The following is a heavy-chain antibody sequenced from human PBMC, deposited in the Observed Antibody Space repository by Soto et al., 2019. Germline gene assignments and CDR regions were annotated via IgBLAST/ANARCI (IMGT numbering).Heavy chain of an antibody. D-gene: IGHD3-22*01. CDR1: GFTFNIYA. J-gene: IGHJ4*02. CDR2: ISRYGDST. CDR3: ARDRYLDHDSRGYLFDN. V-gene: IGHV3-23*01. Sequence: EVQLLESGGDLIQPGGSLRLSCAASGFTFNIYAMPWVRQAPGKGLEWVSAISRYGDSTYYADSVEGRFTISRDTSKNTLYLQMNSLRAEDTAVYYCARDRYLDHDSRGYLFDNWGQGTLVTVSS.